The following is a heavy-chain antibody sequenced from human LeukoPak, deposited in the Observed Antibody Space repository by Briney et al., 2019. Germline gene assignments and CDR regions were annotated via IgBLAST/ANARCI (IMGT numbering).Heavy chain of an antibody. Sequence: PGRSLRLSCAASGLTFDDYAMQWVRQAPGKGLGWVSGISWNSGSIGYADSVKGRFTISRDNAKNSLYLQMNSLRAEDTALYYCAKGSGDYYCMDVWGKGTTVTVSS. D-gene: IGHD3-10*01. CDR3: AKGSGDYYCMDV. CDR2: ISWNSGSI. V-gene: IGHV3-9*01. J-gene: IGHJ6*03. CDR1: GLTFDDYA.